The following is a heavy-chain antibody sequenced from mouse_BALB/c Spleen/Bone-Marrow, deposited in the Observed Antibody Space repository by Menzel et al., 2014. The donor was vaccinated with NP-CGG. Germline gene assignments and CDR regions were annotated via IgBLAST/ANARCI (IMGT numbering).Heavy chain of an antibody. CDR1: GYTFTSYW. D-gene: IGHD1-1*01. CDR3: ARGRNYYGSSYYFDY. Sequence: SGAELARPGASVKLSCKASGYTFTSYWMQWVKQRPGQGLEWIGATYPGDGDTRYTQKFKGKATLTADKSSSTAYMQLSSLASEDSAVYYCARGRNYYGSSYYFDYWGQGTTLTVSS. CDR2: TYPGDGDT. J-gene: IGHJ2*01. V-gene: IGHV1-87*01.